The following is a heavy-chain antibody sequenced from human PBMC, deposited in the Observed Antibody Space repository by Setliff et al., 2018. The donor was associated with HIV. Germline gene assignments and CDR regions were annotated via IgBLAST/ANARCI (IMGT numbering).Heavy chain of an antibody. CDR2: IIPIFGTA. CDR3: ARGSCSGCYLSDY. Sequence: ASVKVSCKASGGTFSSYAISWVRQAPGQGLEWMGGIIPIFGTANYAQKFQGRVTITADESTSTAYMELSSLKSDDTAVYYCARGSCSGCYLSDYWGLGTLVTVSS. V-gene: IGHV1-69*13. D-gene: IGHD6-19*01. CDR1: GGTFSSYA. J-gene: IGHJ4*02.